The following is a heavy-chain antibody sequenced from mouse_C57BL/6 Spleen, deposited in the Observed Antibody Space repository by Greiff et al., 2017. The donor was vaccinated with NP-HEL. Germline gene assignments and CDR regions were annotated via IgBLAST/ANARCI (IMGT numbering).Heavy chain of an antibody. V-gene: IGHV1-15*01. J-gene: IGHJ3*01. Sequence: QVQLQQSGAELVRPGASVTLSCKASGYTFTDYEMHWVKQTPVHGLEWIGAIDPETGGTAYNQKFKGKAILTADKSSSTAYMELRSLTSEDSAVYYCTRVPRYGRSYGDYWGQGTLVTVSA. CDR2: IDPETGGT. CDR3: TRVPRYGRSYGDY. CDR1: GYTFTDYE. D-gene: IGHD1-1*01.